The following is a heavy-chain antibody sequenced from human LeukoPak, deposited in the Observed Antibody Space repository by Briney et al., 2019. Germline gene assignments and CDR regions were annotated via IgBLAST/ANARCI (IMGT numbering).Heavy chain of an antibody. Sequence: PGRSLRLSCAASGFTISNYYMHWVRQAPGKGLEWVAVISYDGKKSYYADSVKGRFTISRDNSKSTLYLQMNSLRAEDTAVYYCAKAAGKENGYDFWFQHWGQGTLVTVSS. CDR1: GFTISNYY. CDR2: ISYDGKKS. J-gene: IGHJ1*01. D-gene: IGHD3-3*01. CDR3: AKAAGKENGYDFWFQH. V-gene: IGHV3-30*19.